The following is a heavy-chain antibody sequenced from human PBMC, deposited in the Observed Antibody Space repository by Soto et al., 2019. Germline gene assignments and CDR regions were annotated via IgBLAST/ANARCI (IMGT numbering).Heavy chain of an antibody. CDR1: GGSISNYY. J-gene: IGHJ4*02. D-gene: IGHD6-6*01. CDR2: INHSGST. V-gene: IGHV4-34*01. CDR3: ARTSRFDC. Sequence: SETLSLTYTVSGGSISNYYWSWIRQPPGKGLEWIGEINHSGSTNYNPSLKSRVTMSVDTSKNQFSLKLSSVTAADTAVYYCARTSRFDCWGQGTLVTVSS.